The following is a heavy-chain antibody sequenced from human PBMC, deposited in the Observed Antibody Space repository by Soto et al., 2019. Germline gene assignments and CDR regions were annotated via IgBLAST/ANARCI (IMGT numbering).Heavy chain of an antibody. V-gene: IGHV1-46*01. D-gene: IGHD6-13*01. J-gene: IGHJ4*02. CDR2: INPSGGST. CDR3: ARHKGYSSSWYPNYFDY. Sequence: QVQLVQSGAEVKKPGASVNVSCKASGYTFTSYYMHWVRQAPGQGLEWMGIINPSGGSTSYAQKFQGRVTMTRDTSTSTVYMELSSLRSEDTAVYYCARHKGYSSSWYPNYFDYWGQGTLVTVSS. CDR1: GYTFTSYY.